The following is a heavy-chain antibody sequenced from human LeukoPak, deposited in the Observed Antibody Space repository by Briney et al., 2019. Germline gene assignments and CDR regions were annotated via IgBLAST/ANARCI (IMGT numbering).Heavy chain of an antibody. CDR3: AITKLGIILEEMYYFDY. CDR1: GFTFSSYS. Sequence: GGSLRLSCAASGFTFSSYSMNWVRQAPGKGLEWVSSISSSSSYIYYADSVKGRFTISRDNAKNSLYLQMNSLRAEDTAVYYCAITKLGIILEEMYYFDYWGQGTLVTVSS. CDR2: ISSSSSYI. V-gene: IGHV3-21*04. D-gene: IGHD7-27*01. J-gene: IGHJ4*02.